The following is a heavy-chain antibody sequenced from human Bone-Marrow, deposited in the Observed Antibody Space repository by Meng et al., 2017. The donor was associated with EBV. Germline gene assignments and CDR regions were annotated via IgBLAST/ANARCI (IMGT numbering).Heavy chain of an antibody. Sequence: QVQLQESGPGLVKPSXXXXXXCXVSXGSISSGGYYWSWIRQPPGKGLEWIGYMYYSGSTYHNPSLKSRVSISVNTSKNQFSLKLSSVTAADTAVYYCARGHKIGSWDVLHFDYWGQGTLVTVSS. D-gene: IGHD6-13*01. CDR3: ARGHKIGSWDVLHFDY. CDR2: MYYSGST. J-gene: IGHJ4*02. V-gene: IGHV4-30-4*01. CDR1: XGSISSGGYY.